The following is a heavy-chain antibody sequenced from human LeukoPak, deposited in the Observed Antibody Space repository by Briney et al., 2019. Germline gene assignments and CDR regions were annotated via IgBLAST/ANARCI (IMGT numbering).Heavy chain of an antibody. V-gene: IGHV4-39*01. CDR1: GGSFTISNYY. J-gene: IGHJ4*02. Sequence: SETLSLTCTVSGGSFTISNYYWGWIRQSPGKGLEWIGSISSSGNTYYNPSLKSRLAISIDTSNSQFSLNLTSVTAADTAVYYCASPYLINWRQGTLVTVSS. CDR2: ISSSGNT. CDR3: ASPYLIN.